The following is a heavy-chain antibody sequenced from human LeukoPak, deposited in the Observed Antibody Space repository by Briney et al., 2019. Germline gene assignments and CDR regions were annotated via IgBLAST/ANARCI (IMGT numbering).Heavy chain of an antibody. CDR2: IIPIFGTA. CDR3: ASDYGGNSPFDP. CDR1: GGTFSSYA. V-gene: IGHV1-69*06. D-gene: IGHD4-23*01. J-gene: IGHJ5*02. Sequence: GASVKVSCKASGGTFSSYAISWVRQAPGQGLEWMGGIIPIFGTANYAQKFQGRVTITAGKSTSTAYMELSSLRSEDTAVYYCASDYGGNSPFDPWGQGTLVTVSS.